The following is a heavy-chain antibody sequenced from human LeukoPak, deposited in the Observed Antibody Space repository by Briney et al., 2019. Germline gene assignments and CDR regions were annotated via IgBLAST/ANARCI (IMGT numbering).Heavy chain of an antibody. CDR1: GFTFSNDW. Sequence: SLRRSCAASGFTFSNDWMNWVRQAPGKGLVWVSRINSDGSSTSYADSVKGRFTISRDNAKNTLYLQMNSLRAEDTAVYYCARRGAVTYAFDIWGQGTMVTVSS. V-gene: IGHV3-74*01. CDR2: INSDGSST. CDR3: ARRGAVTYAFDI. J-gene: IGHJ3*02. D-gene: IGHD4-17*01.